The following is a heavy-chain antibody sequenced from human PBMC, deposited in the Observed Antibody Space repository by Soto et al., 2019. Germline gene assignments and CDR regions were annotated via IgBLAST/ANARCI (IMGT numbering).Heavy chain of an antibody. Sequence: QVQLVQSGAEVKKPGASVKVSCKASGYNFHSFVIHWMRQAPGQRFEWMGWVNTGSGNTKYSQNFQGRVTITSESPANTGYMELSSRTSEYTAVYYCARTFAYCVVNFYSPPPLLHSWAQGPLVAAPS. D-gene: IGHD2-21*01. CDR1: GYNFHSFV. V-gene: IGHV1-3*04. CDR2: VNTGSGNT. J-gene: IGHJ5*02. CDR3: ARTFAYCVVNFYSPPPLLHS.